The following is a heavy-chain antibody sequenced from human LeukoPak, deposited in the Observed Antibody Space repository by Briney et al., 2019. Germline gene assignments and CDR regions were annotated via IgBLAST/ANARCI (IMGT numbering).Heavy chain of an antibody. CDR1: GGTFSSYA. J-gene: IGHJ5*02. CDR3: ARHNYYDILTGYYNWDLNWFDP. V-gene: IGHV1-69*13. Sequence: GASVKVSCKASGGTFSSYAISWVRQAPGQGLEWMGGIIPIFGTANYAQKFQGRVTITADESTSTAYMELSSLRSEDTAVYYCARHNYYDILTGYYNWDLNWFDPWGQGTLVTVSS. CDR2: IIPIFGTA. D-gene: IGHD3-9*01.